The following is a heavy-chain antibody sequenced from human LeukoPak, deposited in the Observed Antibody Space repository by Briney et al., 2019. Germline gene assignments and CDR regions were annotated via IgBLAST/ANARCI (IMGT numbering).Heavy chain of an antibody. CDR2: ISSSGSTI. CDR1: GFTFSDYY. J-gene: IGHJ3*02. CDR3: ARCIAATPYAFDI. V-gene: IGHV3-11*01. D-gene: IGHD6-13*01. Sequence: GGSLRLSCAASGFTFSDYYMNWIRQAPGKGLEWVSYISSSGSTIYYADSVKGRFTNSRDNAKNSLYLQMNSLRAEDTAVYYCARCIAATPYAFDIWGQGTMVTVSS.